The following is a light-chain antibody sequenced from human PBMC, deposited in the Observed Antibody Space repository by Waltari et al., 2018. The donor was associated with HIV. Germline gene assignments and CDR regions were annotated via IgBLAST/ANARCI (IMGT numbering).Light chain of an antibody. Sequence: QSVLTQPPSVSAAPRQKVTISCPGTSSNIGNNFLSRYQQLPGTAPKLLIYDNNKRPSGIPDRFSGSKSGTSATLGITGLQTGDEADYFCATWDRSLSRVIFGGGTRLTVL. J-gene: IGLJ2*01. CDR2: DNN. CDR1: SSNIGNNF. V-gene: IGLV1-51*01. CDR3: ATWDRSLSRVI.